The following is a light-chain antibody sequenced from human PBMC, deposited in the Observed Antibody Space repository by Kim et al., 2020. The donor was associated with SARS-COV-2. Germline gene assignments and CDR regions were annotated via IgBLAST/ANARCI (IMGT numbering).Light chain of an antibody. CDR2: FDS. V-gene: IGLV3-21*04. CDR1: NIESKS. CDR3: QVWDRSSDHVI. J-gene: IGLJ2*01. Sequence: PGKTASVTCGGNNIESKSVHWYQQKPGRAPVLVIYFDSDRPSGIPERFSGSNSGNTATLTISRVEAGDEADYYCQVWDRSSDHVIFGGGTQLTVL.